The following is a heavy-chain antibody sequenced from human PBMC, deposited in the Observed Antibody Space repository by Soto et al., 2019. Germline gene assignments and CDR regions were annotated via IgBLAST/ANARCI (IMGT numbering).Heavy chain of an antibody. CDR3: ARDGGVYYDSRGYFDY. D-gene: IGHD3-22*01. CDR1: GFTFSSYA. J-gene: IGHJ4*02. Sequence: QVQLVESGGGVVQPGRSLRLSCAASGFTFSSYAMHWVRQAPGKGLEWVAVISYDGSNKYYADSVKGRFTISRDNSKNTLYLQMNSLRAEETAVYYCARDGGVYYDSRGYFDYWGQGTLVTVSS. CDR2: ISYDGSNK. V-gene: IGHV3-30-3*01.